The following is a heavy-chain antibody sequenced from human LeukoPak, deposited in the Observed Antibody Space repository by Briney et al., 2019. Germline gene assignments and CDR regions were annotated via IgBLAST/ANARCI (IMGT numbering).Heavy chain of an antibody. CDR1: GFTFTTCA. Sequence: GGSLRLSCAASGFTFTTCAMHWVRQAPGMGLEWVAYIRYDANNKNYADSVKGRFTISRDNSKDMLYLQMNSLRPEDTAVYYCAKGDDYGANTRLPKYNWFDPWGQGTLVTVSS. CDR3: AKGDDYGANTRLPKYNWFDP. V-gene: IGHV3-30*02. J-gene: IGHJ5*02. CDR2: IRYDANNK. D-gene: IGHD4-23*01.